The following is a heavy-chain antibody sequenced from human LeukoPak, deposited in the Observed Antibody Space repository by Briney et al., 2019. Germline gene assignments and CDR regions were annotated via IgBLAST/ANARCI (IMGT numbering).Heavy chain of an antibody. CDR1: GFTYSNYA. D-gene: IGHD6-19*01. CDR3: ARSIAVAGDAFDI. J-gene: IGHJ3*02. Sequence: GGSLRLSCAASGFTYSNYAMNWVRQAPGKGLEWVSSISGGGGNTHYADSVKGRFTISRDNSKNTLYLQMNSLRAEDTAVYYCARSIAVAGDAFDIWGQGTMVTVPS. CDR2: ISGGGGNT. V-gene: IGHV3-23*01.